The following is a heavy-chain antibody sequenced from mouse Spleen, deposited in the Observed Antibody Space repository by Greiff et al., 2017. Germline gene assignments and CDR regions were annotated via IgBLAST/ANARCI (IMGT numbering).Heavy chain of an antibody. CDR3: AREGEGTHWYFDV. CDR2: ISDGGSYT. Sequence: EVQVVESGGGLVKPGGSLKLSCAASGFTFSSYAMSWVRQTPEKRLEWVATISDGGSYTYYPDNVKGRFTISRDNAKNNLYLQMSHLKSEDTAMYYCAREGEGTHWYFDVWGTGTTVTVSS. CDR1: GFTFSSYA. V-gene: IGHV5-4*01. J-gene: IGHJ1*03. D-gene: IGHD3-3*01.